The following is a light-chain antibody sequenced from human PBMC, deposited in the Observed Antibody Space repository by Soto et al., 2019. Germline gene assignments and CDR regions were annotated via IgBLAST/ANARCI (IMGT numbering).Light chain of an antibody. J-gene: IGLJ2*01. CDR2: GNI. CDR1: SSNIGARYD. CDR3: QSYDSSLSGLV. Sequence: QSALTQPPSVSGAPGQRVTISCTGSSSNIGARYDVHWYQQLPGTAPKLLIYGNINRPSGVPDRFSGSKSDTSASLAITGLQAEDEADYYCQSYDSSLSGLVFGGGTKLTVL. V-gene: IGLV1-40*01.